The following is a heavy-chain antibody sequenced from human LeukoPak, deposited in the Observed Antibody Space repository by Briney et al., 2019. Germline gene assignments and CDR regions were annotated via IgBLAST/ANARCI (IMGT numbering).Heavy chain of an antibody. D-gene: IGHD4-17*01. Sequence: GGSLRLSCAASGFTFSSHWMSWVRQAPGKGLERVANINQDGSEKYYADSVKGRFTISRDNSKNTLYLQMNSLRAEDTAVYYCAKEGVYGDSAWGQGTLVTVSS. V-gene: IGHV3-7*01. CDR2: INQDGSEK. J-gene: IGHJ5*02. CDR1: GFTFSSHW. CDR3: AKEGVYGDSA.